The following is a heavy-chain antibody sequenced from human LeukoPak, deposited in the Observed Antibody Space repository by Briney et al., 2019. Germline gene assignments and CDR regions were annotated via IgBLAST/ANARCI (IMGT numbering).Heavy chain of an antibody. CDR3: ARDYRGWFDP. D-gene: IGHD4-11*01. CDR1: GLSFSRDW. V-gene: IGHV3-7*01. Sequence: GGSLRLSCAVSGLSFSRDWMTWVRQAPGKGLEWVANIGQDGSEKYYVDSVKGRFTISRDNTKNSLYLQMNGLGVEDTAVYYCARDYRGWFDPWGQGTLVTVSS. J-gene: IGHJ5*02. CDR2: IGQDGSEK.